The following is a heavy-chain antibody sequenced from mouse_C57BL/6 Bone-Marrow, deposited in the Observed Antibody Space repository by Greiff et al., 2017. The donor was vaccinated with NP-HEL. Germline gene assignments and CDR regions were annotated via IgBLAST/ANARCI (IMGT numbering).Heavy chain of an antibody. CDR3: AREDYYGSSSYYYAMDY. CDR1: GYTFTSYW. V-gene: IGHV1-50*01. CDR2: IDPSDSYT. J-gene: IGHJ4*01. D-gene: IGHD1-1*01. Sequence: QVQLQQPGAELVKPGASVKLSCKASGYTFTSYWMQWVKQRPGQGLEWIGEIDPSDSYTNYNQKFKGKATLTVDTSSSTAYMHISSLTSEDSAVYYCAREDYYGSSSYYYAMDYWGQGTSVTVSS.